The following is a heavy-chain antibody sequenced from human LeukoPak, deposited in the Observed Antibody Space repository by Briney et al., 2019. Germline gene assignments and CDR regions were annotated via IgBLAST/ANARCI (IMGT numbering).Heavy chain of an antibody. D-gene: IGHD6-6*01. CDR3: ASSPTLYSSSWYFDY. V-gene: IGHV3-21*01. CDR1: GFTFSSYS. Sequence: GGSLRLSCAASGFTFSSYSMNWVRHAPGKGLECLSSISSSSSYISYADSVKGRFTISRDNAKNSLYLQMNSLRAEDTAVYYCASSPTLYSSSWYFDYWGQGTLVTVSS. J-gene: IGHJ4*02. CDR2: ISSSSSYI.